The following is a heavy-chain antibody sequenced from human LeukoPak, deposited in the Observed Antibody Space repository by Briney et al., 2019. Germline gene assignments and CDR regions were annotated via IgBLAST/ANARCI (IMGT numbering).Heavy chain of an antibody. J-gene: IGHJ4*02. Sequence: GRSLRLSCAASGFTFDDYAMHWVRQAPGKGLEWVPGISWNSGSIGYADSVKGRFTISRDNAKNSLYLQMNSLRAEDTALYYCARGELGYCSGGSCYDVVSYFDYWGQGTLVTVSS. V-gene: IGHV3-9*01. CDR3: ARGELGYCSGGSCYDVVSYFDY. CDR2: ISWNSGSI. D-gene: IGHD2-15*01. CDR1: GFTFDDYA.